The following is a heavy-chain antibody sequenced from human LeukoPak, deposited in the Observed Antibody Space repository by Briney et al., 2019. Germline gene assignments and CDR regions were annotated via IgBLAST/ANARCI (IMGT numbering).Heavy chain of an antibody. CDR1: GYSIFNGYY. V-gene: IGHV4-38-2*02. D-gene: IGHD4/OR15-4a*01. CDR3: ARVPDSGDVDY. Sequence: SETLSLTCTVSGYSIFNGYYWGWIRQSPGKGLEWIGSIYHSGSTYYNPSLKSQVTISVDTSKNQFSLKVRSVTAADTAIYYCARVPDSGDVDYWGQVTLVTVAS. CDR2: IYHSGST. J-gene: IGHJ4*02.